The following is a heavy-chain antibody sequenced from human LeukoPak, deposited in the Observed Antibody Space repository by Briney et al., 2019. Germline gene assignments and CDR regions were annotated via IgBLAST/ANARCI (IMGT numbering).Heavy chain of an antibody. CDR2: IKSKTDGGTT. J-gene: IGHJ4*02. V-gene: IGHV3-15*01. CDR1: GFTFSNAW. D-gene: IGHD1-7*01. CDR3: TTDPEYNWNYVFDY. Sequence: AGGSLRLSCAASGFTFSNAWMSRVRQAPGKGLEWVGRIKSKTDGGTTDYAAPVKGRFTISRDDSKNTLYLQMNSLKTEDTAVYYCTTDPEYNWNYVFDYWGQGTLVTVSS.